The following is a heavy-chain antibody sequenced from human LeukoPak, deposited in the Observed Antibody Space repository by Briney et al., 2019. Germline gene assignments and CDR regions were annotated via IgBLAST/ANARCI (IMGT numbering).Heavy chain of an antibody. CDR1: GYTFTSYA. Sequence: ASVKVSCKASGYTFTSYAMSWVRQAPGKGLEWVSVISGSGDNTYYADSVKGRVTISRDSSKKTVYLQMNSLRVEDTAVYYCAKTRGYCSGGSCYSDYWGQGTLVTVSS. CDR2: ISGSGDNT. CDR3: AKTRGYCSGGSCYSDY. J-gene: IGHJ4*02. D-gene: IGHD2-15*01. V-gene: IGHV3-23*01.